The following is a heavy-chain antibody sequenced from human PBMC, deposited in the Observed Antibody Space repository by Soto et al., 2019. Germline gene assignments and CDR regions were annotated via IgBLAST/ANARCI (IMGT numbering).Heavy chain of an antibody. CDR2: IYYSGSP. V-gene: IGHV4-59*01. CDR3: AGGRDDYNGWXFDL. D-gene: IGHD4-4*01. Sequence: SETLSLTCTVSGGSISSYYWSWILHPPGKGLEWIGYIYYSGSPNYSPSVESRVTISEDTSKNQLSLKLSSVTAEDTAIYYCAGGRDDYNGWXFDLWGRGTLVTVSS. J-gene: IGHJ2*01. CDR1: GGSISSYY.